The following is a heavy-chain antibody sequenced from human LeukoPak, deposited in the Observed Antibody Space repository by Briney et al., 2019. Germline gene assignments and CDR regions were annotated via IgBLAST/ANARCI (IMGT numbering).Heavy chain of an antibody. Sequence: PSETLSLTCTVSGGSISSYYWSWIRQPPGKGLEWIGYIYYSGSTNYNPSLKSRVTISVDTSKNQFSLKLSSVSAADTAVYYCARGKVTMIVDWGQGTLVTVSS. CDR2: IYYSGST. CDR1: GGSISSYY. V-gene: IGHV4-59*08. D-gene: IGHD3-22*01. CDR3: ARGKVTMIVD. J-gene: IGHJ4*02.